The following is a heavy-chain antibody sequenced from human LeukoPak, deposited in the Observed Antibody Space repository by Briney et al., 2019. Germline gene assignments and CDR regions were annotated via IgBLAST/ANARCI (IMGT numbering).Heavy chain of an antibody. J-gene: IGHJ4*02. D-gene: IGHD3-3*01. CDR3: ARSYYDFWSGYYNLFDY. Sequence: KPSETLSLTCTVSGGSISSYYWSWIRRPPGKGLEWIGYIYYSGSTNYNPSLKSRVTISVDTSKNQFSLKLSSVTAADTAVYYCARSYYDFWSGYYNLFDYWGQGTLVTVSS. V-gene: IGHV4-59*01. CDR1: GGSISSYY. CDR2: IYYSGST.